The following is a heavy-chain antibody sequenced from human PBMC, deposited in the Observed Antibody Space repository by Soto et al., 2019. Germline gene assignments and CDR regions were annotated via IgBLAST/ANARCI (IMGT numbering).Heavy chain of an antibody. CDR3: VSLAVVSAPRAFDI. V-gene: IGHV3-64D*08. CDR1: GFTFSTYA. CDR2: INSNGDST. D-gene: IGHD2-15*01. J-gene: IGHJ3*02. Sequence: GGSLRLSCSASGFTFSTYAMHWVRQAPGKGLEHVSAINSNGDSTYYADSVKGRFTISRDNSKNNLYLQMSGLTTEDTAVYYCVSLAVVSAPRAFDIWGQGTMVTVSS.